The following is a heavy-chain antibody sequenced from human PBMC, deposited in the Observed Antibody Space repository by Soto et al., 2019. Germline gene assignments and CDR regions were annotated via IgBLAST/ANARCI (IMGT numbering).Heavy chain of an antibody. J-gene: IGHJ6*02. CDR1: GYTFTGYY. CDR2: INPNSGGT. Sequence: GASVKVSCKASGYTFTGYYMHWVRQAPGQGLEWMGWINPNSGGTNYAQKFQGWVTMTRDTSISTAYMELSRLRSDDTAVYYCASHPGYGYFWRLSYPVPSSAGGMDVWARGTTVTVSS. V-gene: IGHV1-2*04. CDR3: ASHPGYGYFWRLSYPVPSSAGGMDV. D-gene: IGHD3-3*01.